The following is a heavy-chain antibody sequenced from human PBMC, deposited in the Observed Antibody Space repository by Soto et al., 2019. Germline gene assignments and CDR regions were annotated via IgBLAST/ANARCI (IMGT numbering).Heavy chain of an antibody. CDR3: AKAPRIITMIVVVGHAFDI. V-gene: IGHV3-23*01. J-gene: IGHJ3*02. CDR2: ISGSGGST. CDR1: GFTFGSYA. Sequence: GESLRLSCAASGFTFGSYAMSWVRQAPGKRLEWVSAISGSGGSTYYADSVKGRFTISRDNSKNTLYLQMNSLRAEDTAVYYYAKAPRIITMIVVVGHAFDIRGQGTMVTVSS. D-gene: IGHD3-22*01.